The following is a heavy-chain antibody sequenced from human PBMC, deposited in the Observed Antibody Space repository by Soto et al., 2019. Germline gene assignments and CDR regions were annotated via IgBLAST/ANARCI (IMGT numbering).Heavy chain of an antibody. V-gene: IGHV4-31*03. CDR2: IYYSRST. CDR1: DGSTSSDGYY. CDR3: ASGSGSYYSWFDP. D-gene: IGHD3-10*01. J-gene: IGHJ5*02. Sequence: SETLSVNCTVTDGSTSSDGYYWSWIRQHPGKGLEWIGYIYYSRSTYYNPSLKSRVTISVDTSKNQFSLKLSSVTAADTAVYYCASGSGSYYSWFDPWGQG.